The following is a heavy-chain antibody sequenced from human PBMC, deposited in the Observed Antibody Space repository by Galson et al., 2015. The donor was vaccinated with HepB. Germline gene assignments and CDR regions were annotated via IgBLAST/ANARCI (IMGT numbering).Heavy chain of an antibody. Sequence: SVKVSCKASGGTFSSYAISWVRQAPGQGLEWMGGIIPIFGTANYAQKFQGRVTITADESTSTAYMELSSLRSEDTAVYYCARGITMIVVVPEAFDIWGQGTMVTVSS. CDR1: GGTFSSYA. CDR3: ARGITMIVVVPEAFDI. D-gene: IGHD3-22*01. V-gene: IGHV1-69*13. CDR2: IIPIFGTA. J-gene: IGHJ3*02.